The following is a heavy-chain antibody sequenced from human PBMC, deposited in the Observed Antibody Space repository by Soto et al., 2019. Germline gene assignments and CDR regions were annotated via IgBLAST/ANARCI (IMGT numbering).Heavy chain of an antibody. D-gene: IGHD3-22*01. J-gene: IGHJ1*01. CDR1: GGSISRDDFY. CDR3: ARGDDHSRSGYFQH. CDR2: ISYSGTT. V-gene: IGHV4-30-4*01. Sequence: QVQLRESGPGLVKPSQTLSLTCTVSGGSISRDDFYWSWVRQSPGKGLEWIGSISYSGTTYYSPSLRSRVTISTDTSNNQFSLNLGSVTAADTAVYYCARGDDHSRSGYFQHWGLGTLVTVSS.